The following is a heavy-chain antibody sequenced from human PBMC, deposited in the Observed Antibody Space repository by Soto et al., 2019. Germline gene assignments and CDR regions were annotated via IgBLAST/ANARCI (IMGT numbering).Heavy chain of an antibody. CDR3: ARGISMIVVVIRARYCFDY. CDR1: GGSFSGYY. D-gene: IGHD3-22*01. CDR2: INHSGST. V-gene: IGHV4-34*01. Sequence: LETLSLTCAVYGGSFSGYYWRWIRQPPGKGLEWIGEINHSGSTNYNPSLKSRVTISVDTSKNQFSLKLSSVTAADTAVYYCARGISMIVVVIRARYCFDYWGQGTLVTVSS. J-gene: IGHJ4*02.